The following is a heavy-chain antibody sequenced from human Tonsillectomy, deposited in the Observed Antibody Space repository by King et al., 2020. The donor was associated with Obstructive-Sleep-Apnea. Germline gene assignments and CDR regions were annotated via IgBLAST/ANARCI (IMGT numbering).Heavy chain of an antibody. D-gene: IGHD5-24*01. CDR1: GGSISSGDYY. CDR2: IYYSGGT. V-gene: IGHV4-30-4*01. Sequence: QLQESGPGLVKPSQTLSLTCTVSGGSISSGDYYWSWIRQPPGKGLEWIGYIYYSGGTYYNPSLKSRVTISVDTSKNQFSPKLSSVTAADTAVYYCARDGYNSGAFDIWGQGTMVTVSS. CDR3: ARDGYNSGAFDI. J-gene: IGHJ3*02.